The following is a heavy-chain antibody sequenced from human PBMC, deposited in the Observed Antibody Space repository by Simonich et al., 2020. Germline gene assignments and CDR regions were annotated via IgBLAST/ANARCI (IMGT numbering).Heavy chain of an antibody. V-gene: IGHV3-23*01. J-gene: IGHJ4*02. Sequence: EVQLLESGGGLVQPGGSLRLSCAASGFTFSSYAMSWVRQAPGRGLEWVSASRGSGGSTYYEDSGKGRFTSSRDNSKNTLYLQMNSLRAEDTAVYYCAKRSGVSITGTFDYWGQGTLVTVSS. CDR2: SRGSGGST. CDR3: AKRSGVSITGTFDY. D-gene: IGHD1-7*01. CDR1: GFTFSSYA.